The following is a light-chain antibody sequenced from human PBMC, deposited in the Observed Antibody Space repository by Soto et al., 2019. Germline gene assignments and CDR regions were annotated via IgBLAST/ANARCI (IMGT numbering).Light chain of an antibody. J-gene: IGKJ2*01. CDR1: QSVSSY. Sequence: EIVLTQSPATLSLSPGERATLSCRASQSVSSYLAWYQQKPGQAPRLLIYDASNRATGIPDRFSGSGSGTDFTLTISRLEPEDFAVYYCQLYDSPSYTFGQGPRWIS. CDR2: DAS. V-gene: IGKV3-11*01. CDR3: QLYDSPSYT.